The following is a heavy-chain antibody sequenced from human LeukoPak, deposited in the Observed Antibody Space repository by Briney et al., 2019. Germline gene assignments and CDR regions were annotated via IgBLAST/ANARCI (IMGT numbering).Heavy chain of an antibody. J-gene: IGHJ4*02. D-gene: IGHD4-23*01. CDR2: ISAYNGNT. CDR1: GYTFTGYY. V-gene: IGHV1-18*04. CDR3: AKGSARRWFWYFDY. Sequence: ASVKVSCKASGYTFTGYYMHWVRQAPGQGLEWMGWISAYNGNTNYAQKLQGRVTMTTDTSTSTAYMELRSLRSDDTAVYYCAKGSARRWFWYFDYWGQGTLVTVSS.